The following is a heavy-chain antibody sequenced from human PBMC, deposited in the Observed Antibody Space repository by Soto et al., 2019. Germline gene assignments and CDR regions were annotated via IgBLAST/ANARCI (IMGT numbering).Heavy chain of an antibody. Sequence: SETLSLTCAVYGGSFSGYYWSWIRQPPGKGLEWIGEINHSGSTNYNPSLKSRVTISVDTSKNQFSLKLSSVTAADTAVYYCARVLASTISVGNFDYWGQGTLVTVSS. J-gene: IGHJ4*02. D-gene: IGHD5-12*01. V-gene: IGHV4-34*01. CDR2: INHSGST. CDR3: ARVLASTISVGNFDY. CDR1: GGSFSGYY.